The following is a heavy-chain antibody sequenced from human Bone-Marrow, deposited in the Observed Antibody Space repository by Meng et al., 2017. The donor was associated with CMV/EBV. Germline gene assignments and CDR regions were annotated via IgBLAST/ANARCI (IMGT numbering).Heavy chain of an antibody. V-gene: IGHV5-51*01. CDR1: GYSFTTYW. Sequence: SCKGSGYSFTTYWIAWVRQMPGKGLEWMGMIYPGDFKTRYSPSFQGQVTISVDKSITTAYLQWSSLKASDTAMYYCARQEKLLWFGELLSYGMDVWGQGTTVTVSS. CDR3: ARQEKLLWFGELLSYGMDV. D-gene: IGHD3-10*01. CDR2: IYPGDFKT. J-gene: IGHJ6*02.